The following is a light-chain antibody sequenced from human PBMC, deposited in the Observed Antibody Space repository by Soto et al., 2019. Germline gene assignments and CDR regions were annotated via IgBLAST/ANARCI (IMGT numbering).Light chain of an antibody. CDR1: SGHRNYA. V-gene: IGLV4-69*01. CDR2: VNSDGSH. J-gene: IGLJ2*01. CDR3: QTWGTGTHVV. Sequence: QSVLTQSPSASASPGVSVKLTCTLSSGHRNYAIAWHQQQPEKGPRYLMKVNSDGSHSKGDGIPDRFSGSSSGAERYLSISSLQSEDEADYYCQTWGTGTHVVFGGGTKVTVL.